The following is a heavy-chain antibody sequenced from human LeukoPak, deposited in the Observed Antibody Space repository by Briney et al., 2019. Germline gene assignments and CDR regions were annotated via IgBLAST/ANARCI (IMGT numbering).Heavy chain of an antibody. Sequence: GGSLRLSCAASGFTFSSYSMNWVRQAPGKGLEWVSYISSSSSTIYYADSVKGRFTISRDNAKNSLYLQMNSLRAEDTAVYYCAREFINGPAAIGVDYWGQGTLVTVSS. CDR1: GFTFSSYS. CDR3: AREFINGPAAIGVDY. V-gene: IGHV3-48*01. CDR2: ISSSSSTI. J-gene: IGHJ4*02. D-gene: IGHD2-2*02.